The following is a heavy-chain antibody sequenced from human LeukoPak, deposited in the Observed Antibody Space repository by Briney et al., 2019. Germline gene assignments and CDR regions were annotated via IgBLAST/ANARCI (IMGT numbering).Heavy chain of an antibody. V-gene: IGHV3-48*03. Sequence: PGGSLRLSCAGHGFIFSSYEINWVRQAPGKGLEWISYIGINEDNIYYADSVKGRFTISRDNAKSSVFLQMNSLRVEDTAVYYSARETAHCGGDCYDYWGQGTLVTVSS. CDR2: IGINEDNI. CDR1: GFIFSSYE. CDR3: ARETAHCGGDCYDY. D-gene: IGHD2-21*01. J-gene: IGHJ4*02.